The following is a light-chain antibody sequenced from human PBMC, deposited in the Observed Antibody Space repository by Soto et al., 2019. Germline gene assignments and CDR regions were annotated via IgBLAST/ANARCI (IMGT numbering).Light chain of an antibody. Sequence: QSLLTQPPSASGPPGQSVTISCTGTSSDVGGYNYVSWYQQHPGKAPKLMIYEVSKRPSGVPDRFSGSKSGNTASLTVSGLQAEDEADYYCSSYAGSNNLGVFGTGTKVTV. CDR1: SSDVGGYNY. CDR2: EVS. V-gene: IGLV2-8*01. J-gene: IGLJ1*01. CDR3: SSYAGSNNLGV.